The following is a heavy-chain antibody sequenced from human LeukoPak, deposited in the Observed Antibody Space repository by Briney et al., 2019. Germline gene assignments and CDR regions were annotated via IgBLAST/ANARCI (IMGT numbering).Heavy chain of an antibody. CDR3: ARPTSYCSGGSCYHYDAFDI. V-gene: IGHV3-74*01. J-gene: IGHJ3*02. Sequence: GGSLTLSCAASGFTFSSYWMHWVRQAPGKGLVWVSRINSDGSSTSYPDSVKGRFTISRDNAKNTLYLQMNSLRAEDTAVYYCARPTSYCSGGSCYHYDAFDIWGQGTMVTVSS. CDR1: GFTFSSYW. D-gene: IGHD2-15*01. CDR2: INSDGSST.